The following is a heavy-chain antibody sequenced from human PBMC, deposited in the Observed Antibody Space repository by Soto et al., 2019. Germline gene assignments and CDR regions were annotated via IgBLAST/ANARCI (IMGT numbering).Heavy chain of an antibody. J-gene: IGHJ6*02. D-gene: IGHD4-4*01. CDR3: ASPPSSNRYYYGMDV. CDR1: GGTFSSYA. V-gene: IGHV1-69*12. Sequence: QVQLVQSGAEVKKPGSSVKVSCKASGGTFSSYAISWVRQAPGQGLEWMGGIIPIFGTANYAKKFQCRVTITADESTSTAYMELSSLRSEDTAVYYCASPPSSNRYYYGMDVWGQGTTVTVSS. CDR2: IIPIFGTA.